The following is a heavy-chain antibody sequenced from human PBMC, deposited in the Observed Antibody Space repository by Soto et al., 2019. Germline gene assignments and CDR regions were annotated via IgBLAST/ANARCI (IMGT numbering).Heavy chain of an antibody. CDR1: GYTFTSYG. D-gene: IGHD3-22*01. CDR2: IIPMFGTT. V-gene: IGHV1-69*13. J-gene: IGHJ5*02. CDR3: TRDLYYFDSSAYYGHNWFDP. Sequence: GASVKVSCKASGYTFTSYGISWVRQAPGQGLEWMGGIIPMFGTTTYAENFQGRVTITADESTSTAYMELTSLRSEDTAVYYCTRDLYYFDSSAYYGHNWFDPWGQGTRVTVSS.